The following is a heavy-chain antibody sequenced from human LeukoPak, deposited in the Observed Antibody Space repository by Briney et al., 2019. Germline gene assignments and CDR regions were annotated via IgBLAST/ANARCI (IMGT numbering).Heavy chain of an antibody. Sequence: SVKVSCKTSGGTXSSSAITWVRQAPGQGLEWMGRIIPVLNITRYTQKFQGRVTITADTSTSTVYMELSSLRSEETAVYYCARDQGLTAPPPYGLDVWGQGTTVIVSS. CDR1: GGTXSSSA. CDR2: IIPVLNIT. J-gene: IGHJ6*02. CDR3: ARDQGLTAPPPYGLDV. D-gene: IGHD5-18*01. V-gene: IGHV1-69*04.